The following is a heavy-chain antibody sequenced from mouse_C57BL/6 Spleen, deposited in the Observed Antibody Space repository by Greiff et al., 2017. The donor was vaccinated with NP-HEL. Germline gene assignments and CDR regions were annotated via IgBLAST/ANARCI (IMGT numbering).Heavy chain of an antibody. CDR3: ARGLRRYFDV. V-gene: IGHV1-26*01. J-gene: IGHJ1*03. D-gene: IGHD2-4*01. Sequence: VQLQQSGPELVKPGASVKISCKASGYTFTDYYMNWVKQSHGKSLEWIGDINPNNGGTSYNQKFKGKATLTVDKSSSTAYMELRSLTSEDSAVYYWARGLRRYFDVWGTGTTVTVSS. CDR1: GYTFTDYY. CDR2: INPNNGGT.